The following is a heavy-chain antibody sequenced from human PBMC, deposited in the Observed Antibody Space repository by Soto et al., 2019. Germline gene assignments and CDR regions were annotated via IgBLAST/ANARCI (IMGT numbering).Heavy chain of an antibody. CDR2: ISGSGGST. Sequence: EVQLLESGGGLVQPGGSLRLSCAASGFTFSNYAVTWVRQAPGNGLEWVSTISGSGGSTYYADSVKGRFTISRDNSKNTLDLQMNSLRAEDTAVYYCAKDQGSSWYEIDYWGQGTLVTVSS. D-gene: IGHD6-13*01. V-gene: IGHV3-23*01. J-gene: IGHJ4*02. CDR1: GFTFSNYA. CDR3: AKDQGSSWYEIDY.